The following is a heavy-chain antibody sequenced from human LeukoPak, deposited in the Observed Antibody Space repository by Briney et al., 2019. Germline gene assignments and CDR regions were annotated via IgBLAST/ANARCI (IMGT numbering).Heavy chain of an antibody. CDR3: AKGAPYYYDSSGYFDAFDI. J-gene: IGHJ3*02. CDR1: GFTFGDYT. CDR2: ISWNSGSI. V-gene: IGHV3-9*03. Sequence: GGSLRLSCAASGFTFGDYTMHWVRQAPGKGLEWVSGISWNSGSIGYADSVKGRFTISRDNAKNSLYLQMNSLRAEDMASYYCAKGAPYYYDSSGYFDAFDIWGQGTMVTVSS. D-gene: IGHD3-22*01.